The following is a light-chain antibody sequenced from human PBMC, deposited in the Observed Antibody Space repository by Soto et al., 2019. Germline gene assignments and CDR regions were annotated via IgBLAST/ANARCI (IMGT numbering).Light chain of an antibody. V-gene: IGKV3-20*01. CDR3: QQYGSSIQT. J-gene: IGKJ1*01. CDR2: GAS. Sequence: EIVLTQSPGTLSLSPGERATLSCRADRSVSDTLLTWFQQRPGQPPNLLIFGASHRAPDIPDRFSGSGSGTDFTLTISRLEPEDFAVYYCQQYGSSIQTFGQGTKVDIK. CDR1: RSVSDTL.